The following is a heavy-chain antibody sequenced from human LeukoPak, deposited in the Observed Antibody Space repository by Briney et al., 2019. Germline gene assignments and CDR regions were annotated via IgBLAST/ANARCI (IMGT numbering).Heavy chain of an antibody. V-gene: IGHV4-4*07. CDR2: IYTSGTT. J-gene: IGHJ6*03. Sequence: SETLSLTCIVSGGSITSYYWSWIRQPPGKGLEWIGRIYTSGTTKYNPSLKSRVTISVDTSKNQFSLRLSSVTAADTAAYYCARGRGPDYDYYYMDVWGKGTTVTVSS. CDR3: ARGRGPDYDYYYMDV. CDR1: GGSITSYY.